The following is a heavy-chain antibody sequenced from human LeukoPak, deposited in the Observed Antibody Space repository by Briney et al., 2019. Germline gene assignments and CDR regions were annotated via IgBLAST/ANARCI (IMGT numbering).Heavy chain of an antibody. Sequence: GGSLRLSCVASGFTFSSYAMSWVRQTPGKGLEWVSAISNSGGSTYNADSVKGRFTISRDNSKNTLYLQMNSLRAEDTAVYYCAKRHCSGGSCCPDYWGQGTRVTVSS. CDR2: ISNSGGST. V-gene: IGHV3-23*01. D-gene: IGHD2-15*01. CDR1: GFTFSSYA. CDR3: AKRHCSGGSCCPDY. J-gene: IGHJ4*02.